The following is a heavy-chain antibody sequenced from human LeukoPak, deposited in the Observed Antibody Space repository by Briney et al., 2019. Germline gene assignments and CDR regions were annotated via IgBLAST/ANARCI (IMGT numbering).Heavy chain of an antibody. D-gene: IGHD4-11*01. Sequence: PGGSLRLSCAASGFTFDDYAMRWVRQAPGKGLEWVSLINWAGATTYSADSVKGRFTISRDNSKNSLYLQMNSLRTEDTALYYCAKDMGMTTITGGFDFWGQGTLVTVSS. CDR1: GFTFDDYA. J-gene: IGHJ4*02. V-gene: IGHV3-43*01. CDR3: AKDMGMTTITGGFDF. CDR2: INWAGATT.